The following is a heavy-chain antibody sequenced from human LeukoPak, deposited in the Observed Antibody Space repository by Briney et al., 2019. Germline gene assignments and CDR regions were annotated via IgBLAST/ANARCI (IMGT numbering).Heavy chain of an antibody. CDR2: ISDSGGSA. J-gene: IGHJ4*02. Sequence: PGGSLRLSCAAPGFTFSTYAMNWVRHAPGKGLEWVSIISDSGGSAYYADSVKGRFTISRDNSRNTLYLQMNSLRAEDTAVYYCARRDAFYFDFWGQGALVTVSS. CDR1: GFTFSTYA. CDR3: ARRDAFYFDF. V-gene: IGHV3-23*01.